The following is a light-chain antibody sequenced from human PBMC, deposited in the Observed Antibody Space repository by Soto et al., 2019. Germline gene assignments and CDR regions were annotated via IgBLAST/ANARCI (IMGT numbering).Light chain of an antibody. J-gene: IGKJ2*01. CDR2: SAS. CDR1: QSVSRNL. Sequence: IVLTQSPGTLSLSPGERATLSCRASQSVSRNLLAWYQQKPGQAPRLIIYSASYRVTGIPNRFSGSGSGADFTLTISRPEPEDFALYYCSPDDLSPPATFGQGTRLDIQ. V-gene: IGKV3-20*01. CDR3: SPDDLSPPAT.